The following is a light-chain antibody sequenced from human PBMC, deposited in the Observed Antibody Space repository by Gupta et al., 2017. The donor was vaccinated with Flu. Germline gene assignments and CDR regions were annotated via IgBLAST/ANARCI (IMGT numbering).Light chain of an antibody. CDR2: DVS. J-gene: IGLJ2*01. CDR1: SSDVGGYNY. Sequence: QSALTQPRPVSGSSGQSVTISCTGTSSDVGGYNYGFWYQQRPGKAPKLMIYDVSKRPSGVPDRFSGSKSGNTASLTISGLQAEDEADYYCCSYSGSYTYVVFGGVTKLTVL. CDR3: CSYSGSYTYVV. V-gene: IGLV2-11*01.